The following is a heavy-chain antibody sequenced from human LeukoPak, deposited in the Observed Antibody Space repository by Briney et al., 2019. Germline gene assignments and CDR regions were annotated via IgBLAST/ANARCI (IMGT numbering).Heavy chain of an antibody. CDR3: ARLIDDYATPWIAFDI. Sequence: SETLSLTCTLSGGSISSSSYYWGWIRQPPGKGLEWIGSIYYSGSTYYNPSLKSRVTISVDTSKNQFSLKLSSVTVSDTAVYYCARLIDDYATPWIAFDIWGQGTMVTASS. CDR1: GGSISSSSYY. V-gene: IGHV4-39*01. CDR2: IYYSGST. J-gene: IGHJ3*02. D-gene: IGHD4-17*01.